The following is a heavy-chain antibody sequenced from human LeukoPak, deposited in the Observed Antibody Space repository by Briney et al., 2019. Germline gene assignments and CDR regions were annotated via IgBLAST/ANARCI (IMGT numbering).Heavy chain of an antibody. CDR3: AKVGYSSGWPLSY. CDR1: GFTFSSYG. D-gene: IGHD6-19*01. J-gene: IGHJ4*02. CDR2: IRYDGSNK. V-gene: IGHV3-30*02. Sequence: GGSLRLSCAASGFTFSSYGMHWVRQAPGKGLEWVAFIRYDGSNKYYADSVKGRFTISRDNSKNTLYPQMNSLRAEDTAVYYCAKVGYSSGWPLSYWGQGTLVIVSS.